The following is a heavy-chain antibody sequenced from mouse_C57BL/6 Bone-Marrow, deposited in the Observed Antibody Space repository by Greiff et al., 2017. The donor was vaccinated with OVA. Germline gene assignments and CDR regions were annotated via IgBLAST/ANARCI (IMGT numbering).Heavy chain of an antibody. CDR3: ARSGAYYSNDFDY. D-gene: IGHD2-5*01. J-gene: IGHJ2*01. V-gene: IGHV1-18*01. CDR1: GYTFTDYN. Sequence: EVQLQQSGPELVKPGASVKIPCKASGYTFTDYNMDWVKQSHGKSLEWIGDINPNNGGTIYNQKFKGKATLTVDKSSSTAYMALRSQTSEDTAVYYCARSGAYYSNDFDYWGQGTTLTVSS. CDR2: INPNNGGT.